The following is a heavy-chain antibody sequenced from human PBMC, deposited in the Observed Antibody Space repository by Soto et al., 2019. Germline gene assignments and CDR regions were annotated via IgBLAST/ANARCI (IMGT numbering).Heavy chain of an antibody. CDR3: ARSPLGDDYDSAGRAN. CDR1: GCPYSKYS. D-gene: IGHD3-22*01. V-gene: IGHV1-69*02. CDR2: IIPIFDIP. Sequence: QVQLVQSGTEVKKPGSSVTVSCKASGCPYSKYSISWVLQAPGQGLEWMGRIIPIFDIPNYAQKFQGRVTITADKATSTVYMDLSSLRPADTAVYYCARSPLGDDYDSAGRANWGQGTLVTVAS. J-gene: IGHJ4*02.